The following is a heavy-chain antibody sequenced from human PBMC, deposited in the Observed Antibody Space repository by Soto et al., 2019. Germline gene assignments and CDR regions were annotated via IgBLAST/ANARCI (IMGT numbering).Heavy chain of an antibody. D-gene: IGHD6-13*01. CDR2: ICYSGNT. CDR1: GGSISSGDHY. CDR3: ARERAITATGTRQVDY. J-gene: IGHJ4*02. V-gene: IGHV4-30-4*01. Sequence: QVQLQESGPGLVKPSQTLSLTCTVSGGSISSGDHYWSWVRQPPGQGLEWIGYICYSGNTYYSPSLTSRLSISVDTSKNQFALNLSSVTAADTAVYYCARERAITATGTRQVDYWGQGTLVTVSS.